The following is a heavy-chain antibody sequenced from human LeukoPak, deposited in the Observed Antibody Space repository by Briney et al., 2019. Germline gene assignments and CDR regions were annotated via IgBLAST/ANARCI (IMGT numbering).Heavy chain of an antibody. CDR3: ARHVSTSESENFDY. Sequence: SETLSLTCTVSGYSISSGYYWGWIRQPPGKGLEWIGSIYHSGSTYYNPSLKSRVTISVDTSKNQFSLKLSSVTAADTAVYYCARHVSTSESENFDYWGQGTLVTVSS. D-gene: IGHD3-10*02. CDR2: IYHSGST. V-gene: IGHV4-38-2*02. J-gene: IGHJ4*02. CDR1: GYSISSGYY.